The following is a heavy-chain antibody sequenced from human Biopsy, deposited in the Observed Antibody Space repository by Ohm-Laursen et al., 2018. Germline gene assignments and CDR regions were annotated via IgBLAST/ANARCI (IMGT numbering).Heavy chain of an antibody. CDR1: AVSINGGRYY. D-gene: IGHD4-23*01. J-gene: IGHJ1*01. Sequence: SQTLSFTCPVSAVSINGGRYYWNWIRHHPGKGLVWIGHISHTGYTSYKSSLKSRVTISLDTPRKHYSLRLTSLAAADTAVYYCARGSNEYGGLYFPHWGQGTLVTVSS. CDR3: ARGSNEYGGLYFPH. V-gene: IGHV4-61*03. CDR2: ISHTGYT.